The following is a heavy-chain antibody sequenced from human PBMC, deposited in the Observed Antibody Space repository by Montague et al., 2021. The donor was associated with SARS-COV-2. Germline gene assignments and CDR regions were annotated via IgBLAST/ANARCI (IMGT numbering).Heavy chain of an antibody. J-gene: IGHJ6*02. Sequence: PALVKPTQTLTLTCTFSGFSLSTSGMCVSWIRQPPGKALEWLARIDWDDDKYYSTSLKTRLTISKDTSKNQVVLTMTNMDPVDTATYYCARTYYDILTGRGYGRDVWGQETTVAVSS. CDR3: ARTYYDILTGRGYGRDV. CDR2: IDWDDDK. D-gene: IGHD3-9*01. CDR1: GFSLSTSGMC. V-gene: IGHV2-70*11.